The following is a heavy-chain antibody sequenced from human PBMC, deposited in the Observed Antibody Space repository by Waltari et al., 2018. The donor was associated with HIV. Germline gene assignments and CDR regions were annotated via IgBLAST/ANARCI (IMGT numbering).Heavy chain of an antibody. J-gene: IGHJ2*01. CDR2: IKQDGSEK. CDR3: ARDYNWNRWGYFDL. CDR1: GFTFTSDW. V-gene: IGHV3-7*01. Sequence: EVQLVESGGGLVQPGGSLRLSCAASGFTFTSDWMSWVRQAPGKGLEWVANIKQDGSEKYYVDSVKGRFTISRDNAKNSLYLQMNSLRAEDTAVYYCARDYNWNRWGYFDLWGRGTLVTVSS. D-gene: IGHD1-20*01.